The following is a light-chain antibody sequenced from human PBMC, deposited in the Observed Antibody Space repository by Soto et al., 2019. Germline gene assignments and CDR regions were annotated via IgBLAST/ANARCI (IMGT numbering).Light chain of an antibody. V-gene: IGKV1-39*01. CDR2: AAS. J-gene: IGKJ3*01. CDR3: QQANSPLRFT. CDR1: QAISTS. Sequence: DIQMTQSPSSLSASVGDRVTISCRASQAISTSLNWYQQKPGKAPKLLIYAASSLQTGVPSRFTGSGSATYFTLTISSLQPEDFATYYCQQANSPLRFTFGPGTKVDIK.